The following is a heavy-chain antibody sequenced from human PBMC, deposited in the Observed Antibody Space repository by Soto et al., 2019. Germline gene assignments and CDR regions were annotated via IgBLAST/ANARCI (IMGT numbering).Heavy chain of an antibody. CDR1: GDSISSYY. Sequence: SETLSLTCTVSGDSISSYYWSWFRQPPGKGLEWIGYIYHGGSTNYNPSLESRVTLSLDASKNQFSLKLSSVTAADTAVYFCAREDDGGDSLDVWGQGTTVTVSS. D-gene: IGHD2-21*02. CDR2: IYHGGST. V-gene: IGHV4-59*12. J-gene: IGHJ6*02. CDR3: AREDDGGDSLDV.